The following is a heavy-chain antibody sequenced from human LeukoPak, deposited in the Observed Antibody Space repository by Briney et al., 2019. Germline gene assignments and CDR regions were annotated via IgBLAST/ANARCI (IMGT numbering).Heavy chain of an antibody. CDR3: ARPSVHGGSECELPSLGAFYI. CDR1: GGSISSSSYY. J-gene: IGHJ3*02. CDR2: IYYSGST. Sequence: SETLSLTCTVSGGSISSSSYYWGWIRQPPGKGLEWIGSIYYSGSTYYNPSLKSRITISVDTSKNQFSLKLSSVTAADTAVYYCARPSVHGGSECELPSLGAFYIWGQGTMVTVSS. D-gene: IGHD4-23*01. V-gene: IGHV4-39*07.